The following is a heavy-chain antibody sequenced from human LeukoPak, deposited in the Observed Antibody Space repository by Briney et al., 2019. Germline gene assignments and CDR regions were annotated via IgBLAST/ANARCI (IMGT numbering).Heavy chain of an antibody. CDR1: GFTFSSYG. J-gene: IGHJ4*02. Sequence: GRSLRLSCAASGFTFSSYGMHWVRQAPGRGLEWVAFISYEGSNKYYADSVKGRFTVSRDNSKNTLYLQMNSLRAEDTAVYYCAKVLGRNYYDTSGPSDYWGQGTLVTVSS. CDR3: AKVLGRNYYDTSGPSDY. D-gene: IGHD3-22*01. V-gene: IGHV3-30*18. CDR2: ISYEGSNK.